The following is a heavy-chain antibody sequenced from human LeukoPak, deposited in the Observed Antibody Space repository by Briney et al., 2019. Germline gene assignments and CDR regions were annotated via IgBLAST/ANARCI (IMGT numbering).Heavy chain of an antibody. J-gene: IGHJ4*02. CDR3: ASRSEDVDIVATSLRGYSYGYVY. CDR1: GGTFSSYA. Sequence: GSSVKVSCKASGGTFSSYAISWVRQAPGQGLEWMGGIIPIFGTANYAQKFQGRVTITADESTSTAYMELSSLRSEDTAVYYCASRSEDVDIVATSLRGYSYGYVYWGQGTLVTVSS. D-gene: IGHD5-18*01. CDR2: IIPIFGTA. V-gene: IGHV1-69*01.